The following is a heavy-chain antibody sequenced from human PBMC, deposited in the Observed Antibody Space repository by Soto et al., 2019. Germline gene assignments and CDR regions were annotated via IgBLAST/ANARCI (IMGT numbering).Heavy chain of an antibody. D-gene: IGHD2-15*01. Sequence: PSETLSLTCTVSGGSISSSSYYWGWIRQPPGKGLEWIGSIFYSGSTYYNPSLKSRVTISVDTSKNQFSLKLSSVTAADTAVYYCARHLTYCSAGSCYSDFPYYGMDVCGQGTTVTVSS. CDR3: ARHLTYCSAGSCYSDFPYYGMDV. CDR2: IFYSGST. CDR1: GGSISSSSYY. V-gene: IGHV4-39*01. J-gene: IGHJ6*02.